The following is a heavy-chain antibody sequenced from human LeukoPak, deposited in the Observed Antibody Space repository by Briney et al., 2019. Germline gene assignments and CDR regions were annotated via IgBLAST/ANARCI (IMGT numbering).Heavy chain of an antibody. CDR2: IYPGDSDT. Sequence: GESLKISYKGSGYSFTSYWIGWVRQMPGKGLEWMGIIYPGDSDTRYSPSFQGQVTISADKSISTAYLQWSSLKASDTAMYYCARHCSGGNCYSGLADYWGQGTLVTVSS. D-gene: IGHD2-15*01. CDR1: GYSFTSYW. J-gene: IGHJ4*02. CDR3: ARHCSGGNCYSGLADY. V-gene: IGHV5-51*01.